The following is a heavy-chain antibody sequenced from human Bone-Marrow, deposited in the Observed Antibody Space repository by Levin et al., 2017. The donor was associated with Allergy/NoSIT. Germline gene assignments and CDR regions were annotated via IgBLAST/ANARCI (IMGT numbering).Heavy chain of an antibody. CDR1: GFSFSTYG. V-gene: IGHV3-30*18. D-gene: IGHD3-22*01. Sequence: GGSLRLSCAASGFSFSTYGMHWVRQAPGKGLEWVAVISSDGSDKSYADSVKGRFTISRDTSKNTLYLQMNSLRAEDTAVYYCAKDGVGNYYYSSAYYPYYFDYWGQGSLVTVSS. J-gene: IGHJ4*02. CDR2: ISSDGSDK. CDR3: AKDGVGNYYYSSAYYPYYFDY.